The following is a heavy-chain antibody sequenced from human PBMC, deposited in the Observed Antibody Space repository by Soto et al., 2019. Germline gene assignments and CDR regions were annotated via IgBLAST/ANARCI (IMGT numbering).Heavy chain of an antibody. Sequence: SETLSLTCAVYGGSFSGYYWSWIRQPPGKGLEWIGEINHSGSTNYNPSLKSRVTISVDTFKNQFSLKLSSVTAADTAVYYCARAILNPMVRGVISYYYYYMDVWGKGTTVTVSS. D-gene: IGHD3-10*01. J-gene: IGHJ6*03. CDR3: ARAILNPMVRGVISYYYYYMDV. CDR2: INHSGST. V-gene: IGHV4-34*01. CDR1: GGSFSGYY.